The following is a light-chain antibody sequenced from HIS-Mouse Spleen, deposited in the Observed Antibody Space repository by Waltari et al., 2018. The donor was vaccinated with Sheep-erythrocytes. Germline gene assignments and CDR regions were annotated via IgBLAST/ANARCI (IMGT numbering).Light chain of an antibody. V-gene: IGLV3-1*01. CDR2: QDS. CDR1: KLGDKY. J-gene: IGLJ2*01. CDR3: QAWDSSTAWNVV. Sequence: SYELTQPPSVSVSPGQTASITCSGDKLGDKYACWYQQKPGQSPVLVIYQDSKRPSGLPRRLSGSNSGNTATLTISGTQAMDEADYYCQAWDSSTAWNVVFGGGTKLTVL.